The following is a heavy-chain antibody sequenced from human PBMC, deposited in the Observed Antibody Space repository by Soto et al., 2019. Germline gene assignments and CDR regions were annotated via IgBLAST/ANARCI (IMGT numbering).Heavy chain of an antibody. CDR3: ARSGGYCSGGSCGMDV. CDR1: GYTFTSYD. V-gene: IGHV1-8*01. CDR2: MNPNSGNT. D-gene: IGHD2-15*01. J-gene: IGHJ6*04. Sequence: ASVKVSCKASGYTFTSYDINWVRQATGQGLEWMGWMNPNSGNTGFAQKFQGRVTMTRNTSISTAYMELSILRSEDTAVYYCARSGGYCSGGSCGMDVWGKGTTVTVSS.